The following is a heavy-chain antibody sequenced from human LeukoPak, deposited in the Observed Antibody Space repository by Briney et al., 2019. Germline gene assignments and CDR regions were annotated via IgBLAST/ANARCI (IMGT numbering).Heavy chain of an antibody. Sequence: GGSLRLSCVGSGFTFSSYAMSWVRQTPGKGLEWVSTISGSGGSTYYVDSVKGRFTISRDNSKNTLYLQMNSQRAEDTAVYYCVNSITVGGRGRGYWGQGTLVTVSS. CDR1: GFTFSSYA. CDR3: VNSITVGGRGRGY. CDR2: ISGSGGST. J-gene: IGHJ4*02. D-gene: IGHD6-19*01. V-gene: IGHV3-23*01.